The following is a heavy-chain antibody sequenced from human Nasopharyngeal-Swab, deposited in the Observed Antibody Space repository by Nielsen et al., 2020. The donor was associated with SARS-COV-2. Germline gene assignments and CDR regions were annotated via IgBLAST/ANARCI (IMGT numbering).Heavy chain of an antibody. V-gene: IGHV1-2*04. CDR3: ARDPGGMLFPSDYMDV. Sequence: ASVKVSCKASGYTFTGYYMHWVRQAPGQGLEWMGWINPNSGGTNYAQKFQGWVTMTRDTSISTAYMELSRLRSDDTAVYYCARDPGGMLFPSDYMDVWGKGTTVTVSS. CDR1: GYTFTGYY. CDR2: INPNSGGT. D-gene: IGHD3-10*02. J-gene: IGHJ6*03.